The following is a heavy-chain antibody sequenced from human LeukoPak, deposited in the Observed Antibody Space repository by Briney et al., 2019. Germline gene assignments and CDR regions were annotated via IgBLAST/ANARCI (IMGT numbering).Heavy chain of an antibody. CDR1: GYSISNGYY. Sequence: SETLSLTCTVSGYSISNGYYWGWIRQPPGKGLEWIGSIYHSGSTYHNPSLKSRVTISVDTSKNQFSLKLSSVTAADTAVYYCARVTYSYGNVGFDYWGQGTLVTVSS. CDR2: IYHSGST. V-gene: IGHV4-38-2*02. CDR3: ARVTYSYGNVGFDY. D-gene: IGHD5-18*01. J-gene: IGHJ4*02.